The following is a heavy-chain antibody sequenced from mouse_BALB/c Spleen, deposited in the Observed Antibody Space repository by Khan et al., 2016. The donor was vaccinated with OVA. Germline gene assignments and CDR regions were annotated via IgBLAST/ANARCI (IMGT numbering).Heavy chain of an antibody. V-gene: IGHV5-17*02. D-gene: IGHD2-1*01. CDR1: GFTFSSFG. CDR3: ARSGGNFHWYFDV. CDR2: ISSGSSTI. J-gene: IGHJ1*01. Sequence: EVMLVESGGGLVQPGGSRKLSCAASGFTFSSFGMHWVRQAPKKGLEWVAYISSGSSTIYYVDTVTGRFTISRDSPKNTLFLQMPSLRSEDTTMYYCARSGGNFHWYFDVWGAGTSVTVSS.